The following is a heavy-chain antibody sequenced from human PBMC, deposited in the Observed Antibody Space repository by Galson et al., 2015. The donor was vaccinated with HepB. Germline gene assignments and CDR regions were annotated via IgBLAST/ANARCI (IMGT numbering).Heavy chain of an antibody. Sequence: CAISGDSVSRNSAAWNWIRQSPSRGLEWLGRTYYRSKWFYGYAVSVKSRITINPDTSKNQFSLHLNSVTPEDTAVYYCARSAGDLDYWGQGTLVTVSS. D-gene: IGHD7-27*01. CDR1: GDSVSRNSAA. J-gene: IGHJ4*02. V-gene: IGHV6-1*01. CDR3: ARSAGDLDY. CDR2: TYYRSKWFY.